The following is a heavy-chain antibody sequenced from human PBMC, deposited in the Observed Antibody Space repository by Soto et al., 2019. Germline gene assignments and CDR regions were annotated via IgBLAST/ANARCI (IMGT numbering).Heavy chain of an antibody. J-gene: IGHJ5*02. CDR3: ARRYWNEGGSGP. D-gene: IGHD1-1*01. CDR2: IYYSGST. Sequence: QVQLQESGPGLVKPSETLSLTCTVSGGSISSYYWSWIRQPPGKGLEWIGYIYYSGSTNYNPSLKRRVTLSVETSTTQFAPPLRSVTPADTAVYYCARRYWNEGGSGPWGQGTLVTVSS. V-gene: IGHV4-59*08. CDR1: GGSISSYY.